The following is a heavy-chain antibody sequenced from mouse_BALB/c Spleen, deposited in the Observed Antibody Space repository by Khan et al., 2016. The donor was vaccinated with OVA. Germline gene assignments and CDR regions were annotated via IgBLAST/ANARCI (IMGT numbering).Heavy chain of an antibody. CDR1: GFTFSTYG. Sequence: EVELVESGGDLVKPEGSLKLSCAASGFTFSTYGMSWVRQTPDKRLEWVATISSGGNYTYYPDSVKGRFTFSSDNAKNTLYLQMNSLKSEDTAMLYCARLAYYYDSEGFAYWGQGTLVTVSA. D-gene: IGHD1-1*02. V-gene: IGHV5-6*01. CDR3: ARLAYYYDSEGFAY. CDR2: ISSGGNYT. J-gene: IGHJ3*01.